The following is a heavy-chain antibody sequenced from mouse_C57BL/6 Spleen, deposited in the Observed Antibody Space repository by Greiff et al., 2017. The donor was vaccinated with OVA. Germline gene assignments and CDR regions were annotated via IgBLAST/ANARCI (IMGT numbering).Heavy chain of an antibody. V-gene: IGHV5-9*01. CDR2: ISGGGGNT. Sequence: EVKLEESGGGLVKPGGSLKLSCAASGFTFSSYTMSWVRQTPEKRLEWVATISGGGGNTYYPDSVKGRFTISRDNAKNTLYLQMSSLRSEDTALYYCARRGTGYYFDYWGQGTTLTVSS. D-gene: IGHD4-1*01. CDR1: GFTFSSYT. CDR3: ARRGTGYYFDY. J-gene: IGHJ2*01.